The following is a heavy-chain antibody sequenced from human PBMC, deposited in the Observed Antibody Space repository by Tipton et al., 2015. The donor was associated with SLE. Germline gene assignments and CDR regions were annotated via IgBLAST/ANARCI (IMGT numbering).Heavy chain of an antibody. Sequence: TLSLTCAVYGGTPSGDYWSWIRQPAGKGLEWMGRIKTSGSTNFQSSLKSRVTMSVDTSKNQFSLKLNSVTAADTAVYYCAKAAGCSGSWYCGGWFDPWGQGTLVTVSS. CDR2: IKTSGST. J-gene: IGHJ5*02. D-gene: IGHD6-13*01. CDR3: AKAAGCSGSWYCGGWFDP. V-gene: IGHV4-59*10. CDR1: GGTPSGDY.